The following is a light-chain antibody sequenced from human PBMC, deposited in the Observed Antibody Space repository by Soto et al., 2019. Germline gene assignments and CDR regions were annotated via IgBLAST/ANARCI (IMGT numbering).Light chain of an antibody. J-gene: IGKJ1*01. CDR2: GAS. CDR3: QQYGSSPRT. CDR1: QSVSSN. V-gene: IGKV3-15*01. Sequence: EIVMTQSPATLSVSPGERATFSCRASQSVSSNLAWYQQKPGQAPRLLIYGASTRATGIPARFSGSGSGTEFTLTISRLEPEDFAVYYCQQYGSSPRTFGQGTKVDI.